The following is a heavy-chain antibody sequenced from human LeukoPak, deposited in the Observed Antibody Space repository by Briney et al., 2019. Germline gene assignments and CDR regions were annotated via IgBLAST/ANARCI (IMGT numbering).Heavy chain of an antibody. CDR1: GYTFTGYY. CDR2: INPNSGGT. J-gene: IGHJ4*02. V-gene: IGHV1-2*02. D-gene: IGHD3-9*01. CDR3: ARDWDDILTGYYC. Sequence: ASVKVSCKASGYTFTGYYMHWVRQAPGQGLEWMGWINPNSGGTNYAQKVQGRVTMTRDTSISTAYMELSRLRSDDTAVYYCARDWDDILTGYYCWGQGTLVTVSS.